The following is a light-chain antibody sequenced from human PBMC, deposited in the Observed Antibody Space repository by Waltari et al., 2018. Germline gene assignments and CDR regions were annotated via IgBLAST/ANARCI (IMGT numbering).Light chain of an antibody. J-gene: IGLJ3*02. Sequence: QSPLTQPASLSGSPGQSITTSCPGSSSDIGYSNYVSWYQQHPDRAPKLIIYDVSYRPAGVSDRFSGSKSGNKASLTISGLQAEDEADYYCSAYSTTSTWVFGGGTKVTVL. V-gene: IGLV2-14*03. CDR2: DVS. CDR1: SSDIGYSNY. CDR3: SAYSTTSTWV.